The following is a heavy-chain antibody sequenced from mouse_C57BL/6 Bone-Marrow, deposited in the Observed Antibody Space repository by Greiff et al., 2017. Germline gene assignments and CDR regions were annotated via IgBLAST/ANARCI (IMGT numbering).Heavy chain of an antibody. Sequence: QVHVKQSGAELARPGASVKLSCKASGYTFTSYGISWVKQRTGQGLEWIGEIYPRSGNTYYNEKVKGKATMTADKSSSTAYMELRSLTSEDTAVYFCARLNYWGQGTTLTVSS. CDR3: ARLNY. CDR1: GYTFTSYG. V-gene: IGHV1-81*01. J-gene: IGHJ2*01. CDR2: IYPRSGNT.